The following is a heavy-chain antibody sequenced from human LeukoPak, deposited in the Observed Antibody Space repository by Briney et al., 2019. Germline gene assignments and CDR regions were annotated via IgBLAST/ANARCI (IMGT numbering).Heavy chain of an antibody. Sequence: GGSLRLSCAASGFTFSSYGMSWVRQAPGKGLEWVSAISGSGGSTYYADSVKGRFTISRDNSKNTLYLQMNSLRAEDTAVYYCAKGLEDTVNFDYWGQGTLVTVSS. CDR1: GFTFSSYG. CDR2: ISGSGGST. J-gene: IGHJ4*02. D-gene: IGHD4-17*01. V-gene: IGHV3-23*01. CDR3: AKGLEDTVNFDY.